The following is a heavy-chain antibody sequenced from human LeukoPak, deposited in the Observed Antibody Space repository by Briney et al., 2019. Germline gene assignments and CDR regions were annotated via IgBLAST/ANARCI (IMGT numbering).Heavy chain of an antibody. V-gene: IGHV4-34*01. D-gene: IGHD4-17*01. Sequence: SETLSLTCAVYGGSFSGYYWSWIRQPPGKGLEWIGSIYYSGSTYYNPSLKSRVTISVDTSKNQFSLKLSSVTAADTAVYYCARQGGTVTTLTGPEPWGQGTLVTVSS. CDR1: GGSFSGYY. J-gene: IGHJ5*02. CDR2: IYYSGST. CDR3: ARQGGTVTTLTGPEP.